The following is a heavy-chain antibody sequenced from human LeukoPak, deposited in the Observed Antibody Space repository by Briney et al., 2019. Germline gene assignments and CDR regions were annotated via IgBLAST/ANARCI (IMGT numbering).Heavy chain of an antibody. CDR2: IYYSGST. J-gene: IGHJ4*02. CDR3: ARGGREYYYDSSGYYTDY. CDR1: GGSISSYY. Sequence: SETLSLTCTVSGGSISSYYWSWIRQPPGKGLEWIGYIYYSGSTNYNPSLKSRVTISVDTSKNQFSLKLSSVTAADTAVYYCARGGREYYYDSSGYYTDYWGQGTLVTVSS. D-gene: IGHD3-22*01. V-gene: IGHV4-59*01.